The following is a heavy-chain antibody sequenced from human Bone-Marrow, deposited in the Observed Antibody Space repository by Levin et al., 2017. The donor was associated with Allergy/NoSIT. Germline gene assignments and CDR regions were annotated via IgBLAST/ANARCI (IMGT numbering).Heavy chain of an antibody. CDR3: ARMKLEWLESFDYMDV. D-gene: IGHD3-3*01. Sequence: GGSLRLSCAASGFTFSSYGMHWVRQAPGKGLEWVAVIWYDGSNKYYADSVKGRFTISRDNSKNTLYLQMNSLRAEDTAVYYCARMKLEWLESFDYMDVWGKGTTVTVSS. CDR1: GFTFSSYG. V-gene: IGHV3-33*01. CDR2: IWYDGSNK. J-gene: IGHJ6*03.